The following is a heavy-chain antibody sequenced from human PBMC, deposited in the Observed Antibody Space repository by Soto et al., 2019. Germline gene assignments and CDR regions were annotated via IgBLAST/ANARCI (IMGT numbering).Heavy chain of an antibody. D-gene: IGHD1-26*01. Sequence: GASVKVSCKASGYTFTSYAMHWVRQAPGQRLEWMGWINAGNGNTKYSQKFQGRVTITRDTSASTAYMELSSLRSEDTAVYYCARDSYWEIPNASLDYWGQGTLVTVS. CDR3: ARDSYWEIPNASLDY. V-gene: IGHV1-3*01. CDR1: GYTFTSYA. CDR2: INAGNGNT. J-gene: IGHJ4*02.